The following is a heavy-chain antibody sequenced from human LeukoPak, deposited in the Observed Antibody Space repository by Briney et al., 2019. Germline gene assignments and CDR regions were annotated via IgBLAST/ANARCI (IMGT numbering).Heavy chain of an antibody. D-gene: IGHD4-11*01. Sequence: SETLSLTCTVSGGSISSYYWSWIRQPPGKGLKWIGYIYYSGSTNYNPSLKSRVTISVDTSKNQFSLKLSSVTAADTAVYYCARGNSNSDWFDPWGQGTLVTVSS. CDR1: GGSISSYY. CDR3: ARGNSNSDWFDP. CDR2: IYYSGST. J-gene: IGHJ5*02. V-gene: IGHV4-59*01.